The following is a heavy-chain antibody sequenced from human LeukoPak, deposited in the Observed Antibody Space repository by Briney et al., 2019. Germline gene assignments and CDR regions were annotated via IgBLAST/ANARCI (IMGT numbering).Heavy chain of an antibody. J-gene: IGHJ4*02. V-gene: IGHV3-23*01. D-gene: IGHD1-26*01. CDR3: AKDLSGNFRARLDY. CDR2: VSGSGGST. CDR1: GFTFSSYA. Sequence: GGSLSLSCAASGFTFSSYAMGWVRQAPGKGLEWVSAVSGSGGSTYYADSVKGRFTISRDNSKNTLYLQMNSLRVEDTAVYYCAKDLSGNFRARLDYWGQGTLVTVSS.